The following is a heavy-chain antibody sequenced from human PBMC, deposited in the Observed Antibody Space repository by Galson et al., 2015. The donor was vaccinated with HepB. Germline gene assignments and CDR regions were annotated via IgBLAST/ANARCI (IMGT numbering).Heavy chain of an antibody. Sequence: SVKVSCKASGYTFTSYGISWVRQAPGQGLEWMGWISAYNGNTNYAQKLKGRVTMTTDTSTSTAYMEMRSLRADDTAVYYCARDKASAWFDYWGQRTLVTVSS. CDR2: ISAYNGNT. D-gene: IGHD2-21*01. CDR1: GYTFTSYG. CDR3: ARDKASAWFDY. J-gene: IGHJ4*02. V-gene: IGHV1-18*04.